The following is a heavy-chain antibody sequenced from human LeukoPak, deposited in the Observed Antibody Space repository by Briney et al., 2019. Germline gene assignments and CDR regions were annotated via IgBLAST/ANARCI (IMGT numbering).Heavy chain of an antibody. Sequence: GASVKVSCKASGYTFTGYYMHWVRQAPGQGLEWMGWINPNGGGTNYAQKFQGRVTMTRDTSISTAYMELSRLRSDDTAVYYCARDMYDSSGSYYFDYWGQGTLVTVSS. V-gene: IGHV1-2*02. CDR2: INPNGGGT. D-gene: IGHD3-22*01. CDR3: ARDMYDSSGSYYFDY. CDR1: GYTFTGYY. J-gene: IGHJ4*02.